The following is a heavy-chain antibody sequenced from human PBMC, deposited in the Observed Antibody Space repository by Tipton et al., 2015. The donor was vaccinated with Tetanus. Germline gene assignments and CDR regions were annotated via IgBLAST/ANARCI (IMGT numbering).Heavy chain of an antibody. Sequence: TLSLTCTVSGGSVSGGDYHWSWIRQPPGKGLEWIGYSHYSGSTSSNPSLKSRVTISLDTSKNQFSLNLTSVTAADTAIYYCASPIKQWLVPLDLWGHGILVTVSS. J-gene: IGHJ5*02. CDR1: GGSVSGGDYH. D-gene: IGHD6-19*01. V-gene: IGHV4-61*08. CDR3: ASPIKQWLVPLDL. CDR2: SHYSGST.